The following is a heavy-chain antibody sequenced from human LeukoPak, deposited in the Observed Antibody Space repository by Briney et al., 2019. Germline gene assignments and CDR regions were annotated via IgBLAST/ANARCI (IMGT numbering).Heavy chain of an antibody. CDR2: IRSKDNDGTT. V-gene: IGHV3-49*04. Sequence: GGSLRLSCTASEFTFGDYAISWVRQAPGKGLEWPGFIRSKDNDGTTDYAASVKGRFIISRDDSKSVAYLEMNDLKIEDTAVYYCTRVMITFGGVIASFDYWGQGTLVTVSS. CDR3: TRVMITFGGVIASFDY. D-gene: IGHD3-16*02. CDR1: EFTFGDYA. J-gene: IGHJ4*02.